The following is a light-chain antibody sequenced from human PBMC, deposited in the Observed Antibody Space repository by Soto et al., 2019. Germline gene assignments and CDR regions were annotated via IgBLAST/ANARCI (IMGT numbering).Light chain of an antibody. J-gene: IGKJ1*01. V-gene: IGKV3-20*01. CDR2: GAS. CDR1: QSVSSN. CDR3: QQYGSSPPT. Sequence: EIVMTQSPATLSVSPGARATFSCRASQSVSSNLAWYQQKPGQAPRLLIYGASNRATGIPDRFSGSGSGTDFTLTISRLEPEDFAVYYCQQYGSSPPTFGQGTKVDIK.